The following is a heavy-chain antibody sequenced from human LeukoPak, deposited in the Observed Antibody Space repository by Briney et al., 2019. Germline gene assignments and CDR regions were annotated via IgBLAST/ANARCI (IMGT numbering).Heavy chain of an antibody. Sequence: ASVKVSCKASGYTFNNYDINWVRQAPGQGLEWMGWMNPNSGNTGYAQKFQGRVTMTRNTSISTAYMELSSLRSEDTAVYYCARGPRDIWFDPWGQGTLVTVSS. V-gene: IGHV1-8*01. CDR1: GYTFNNYD. CDR3: ARGPRDIWFDP. J-gene: IGHJ5*02. CDR2: MNPNSGNT.